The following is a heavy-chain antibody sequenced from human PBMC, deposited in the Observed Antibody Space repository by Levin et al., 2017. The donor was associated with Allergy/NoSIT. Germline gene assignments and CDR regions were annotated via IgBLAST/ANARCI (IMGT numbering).Heavy chain of an antibody. CDR2: INAGNGNT. D-gene: IGHD3-22*01. V-gene: IGHV1-3*01. CDR3: ARDSLILSGYYFDY. Sequence: GESLKISCKASGYTFTSYAMHWVRQAPGQRLEWMGWINAGNGNTKYSQKFQGRVTITRDTSASTAYMELSSLRSEDTAVYYCARDSLILSGYYFDYWGQGTLVTVSS. J-gene: IGHJ4*02. CDR1: GYTFTSYA.